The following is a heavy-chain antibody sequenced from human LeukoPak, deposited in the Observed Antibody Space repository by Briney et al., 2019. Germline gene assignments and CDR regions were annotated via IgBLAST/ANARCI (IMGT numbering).Heavy chain of an antibody. V-gene: IGHV3-7*03. CDR1: GFTFTTYW. CDR2: IKQDGTER. CDR3: ARAPVTSCRGAYCYPFDY. Sequence: GGSLRLSCAASGFTFTTYWMSWVRQAPGKGLEWVANIKQDGTERYYVDSVKGRFTISRGNAKNSLYLQMSSLRVEDAAVYYCARAPVTSCRGAYCYPFDYWGQGTLVTVSS. D-gene: IGHD2-21*01. J-gene: IGHJ4*02.